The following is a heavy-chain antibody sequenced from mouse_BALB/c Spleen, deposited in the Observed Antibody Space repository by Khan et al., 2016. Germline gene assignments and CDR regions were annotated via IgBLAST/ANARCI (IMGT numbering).Heavy chain of an antibody. Sequence: QVQLQQPGAELVKPGASVKLSCKASGYTFTSYWMHWVKQRPGQGLEWIGEINPSNGRTNYNEKFKSKATLTVDKSSSTAYMQLSSLKSEDSAVYYCARYYAMDYWGQATSVTVSS. CDR2: INPSNGRT. CDR1: GYTFTSYW. J-gene: IGHJ4*01. V-gene: IGHV1S81*02. CDR3: ARYYAMDY.